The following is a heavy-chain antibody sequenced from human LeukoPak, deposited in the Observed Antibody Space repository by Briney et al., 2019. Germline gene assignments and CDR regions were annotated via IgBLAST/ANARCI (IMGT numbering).Heavy chain of an antibody. CDR2: ITGSGDDT. Sequence: GGSLRLSCAASGFTFSSYAMSWVRQAPGRGLEWVSDITGSGDDTDYADSVKGRFTVSRDNSRNTLYLQMNSLRAEDTAVYYCASHDSSGYYRSAEYFQHWGQGTLVTVSS. J-gene: IGHJ1*01. V-gene: IGHV3-23*01. CDR1: GFTFSSYA. D-gene: IGHD3-22*01. CDR3: ASHDSSGYYRSAEYFQH.